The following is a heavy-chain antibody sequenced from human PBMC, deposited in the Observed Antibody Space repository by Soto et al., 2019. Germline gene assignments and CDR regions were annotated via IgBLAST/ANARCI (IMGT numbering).Heavy chain of an antibody. J-gene: IGHJ4*02. D-gene: IGHD2-15*01. V-gene: IGHV3-74*01. CDR1: GFTFSSYW. CDR3: ARTSLVVAAANREDY. Sequence: EVQLVESGGALVQPGGSLRLSCAASGFTFSSYWMHWVRQAPGKGLVWVSRINSDGSSTSYADSVKGRFTISRDNAKNTLYLQMNSLRAEDTAVYDCARTSLVVAAANREDYWGQGTLVTVSS. CDR2: INSDGSST.